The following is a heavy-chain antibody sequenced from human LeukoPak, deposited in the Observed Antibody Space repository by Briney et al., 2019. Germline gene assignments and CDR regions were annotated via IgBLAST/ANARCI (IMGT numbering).Heavy chain of an antibody. CDR2: IYYSRST. CDR1: GGSISSSGYY. CDR3: VRSRDGYNLLDY. V-gene: IGHV4-39*01. J-gene: IGHJ4*02. D-gene: IGHD5-24*01. Sequence: SETLSLTCTVSGGSISSSGYYWGWVRQPPGKGLEWIASIYYSRSTSYNPSLRSRVTISVDTSKNQFSLKLSSVTAADTALDYCVRSRDGYNLLDYWGQGTLVTVSS.